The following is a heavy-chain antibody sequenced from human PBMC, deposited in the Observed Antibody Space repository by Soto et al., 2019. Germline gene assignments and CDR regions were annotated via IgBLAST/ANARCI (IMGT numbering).Heavy chain of an antibody. D-gene: IGHD1-7*01. V-gene: IGHV4-39*01. J-gene: IGHJ4*02. CDR1: GGSISSSSYY. CDR3: ARLNWNYDFDY. Sequence: SETLSLTCTVSGGSISSSSYYWGWIRQPPGKGLEWIGSIYYSGSTYYNPSLKSRVTISVDTSKNQFSLKLSSVTAADTAVYYCARLNWNYDFDYWGQGTLVTVSS. CDR2: IYYSGST.